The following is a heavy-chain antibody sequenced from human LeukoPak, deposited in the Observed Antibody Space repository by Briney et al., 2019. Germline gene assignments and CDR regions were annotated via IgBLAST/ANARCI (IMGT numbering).Heavy chain of an antibody. CDR3: TTAFGLFSLWFGHDAFDI. CDR2: IKSKTDGGTT. D-gene: IGHD3-10*01. CDR1: GFSFSNAW. J-gene: IGHJ3*02. V-gene: IGHV3-15*01. Sequence: GGSLRLSCAASGFSFSNAWMSWVRQAPGKGLEWVGRIKSKTDGGTTDYAAPVKGRFTISRDDSKNTLYLQMNSLKTEDTAVYYCTTAFGLFSLWFGHDAFDIWGQGTMVTVSS.